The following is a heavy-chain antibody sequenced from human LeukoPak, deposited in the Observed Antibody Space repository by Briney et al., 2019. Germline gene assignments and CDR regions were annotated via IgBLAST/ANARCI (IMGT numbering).Heavy chain of an antibody. CDR2: MSLNCVNK. CDR3: AKGTMIVVAVGDYFDY. CDR1: GFTLDDYA. J-gene: IGHJ4*02. V-gene: IGHV3-9*01. D-gene: IGHD3-22*01. Sequence: GRSLRLSCAASGFTLDDYAMHWVRHPPGKGLEWVSGMSLNCVNKGYADSAKGRFTIFRDNAKNTLYLQMNRLRAEDKALYYCAKGTMIVVAVGDYFDYWGEGALLTLSP.